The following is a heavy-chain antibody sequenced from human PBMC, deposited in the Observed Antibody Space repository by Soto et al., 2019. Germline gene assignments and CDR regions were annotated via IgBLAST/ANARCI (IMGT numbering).Heavy chain of an antibody. CDR2: INPNSGGT. CDR1: GYTFTGYY. V-gene: IGHV1-2*04. CDR3: ARVTTMVRGVRIGTAYDAFEI. Sequence: GASVKVSCKASGYTFTGYYMHWVRQAPGQGLEWMGWINPNSGGTNYAQKFQGWVTMTRDTSISTAYMELSRLRSDDTAVYYCARVTTMVRGVRIGTAYDAFEIWGQGTMVTVSS. D-gene: IGHD3-10*01. J-gene: IGHJ3*02.